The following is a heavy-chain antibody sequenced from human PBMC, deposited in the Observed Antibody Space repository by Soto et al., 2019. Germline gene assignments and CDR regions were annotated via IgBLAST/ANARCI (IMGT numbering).Heavy chain of an antibody. V-gene: IGHV4-4*02. Sequence: EGRSLTVADSGGCISSNNWWSWVRQPPGKGLEWIGQIYHSGSTNYNPSLKSRVTISVDKSKTQFSLKLSSVTASDTAVYYCARVVAVNWFDHWGKGTLVKVS. D-gene: IGHD2-15*01. J-gene: IGHJ5*02. CDR2: IYHSGST. CDR3: ARVVAVNWFDH. CDR1: GGCISSNNW.